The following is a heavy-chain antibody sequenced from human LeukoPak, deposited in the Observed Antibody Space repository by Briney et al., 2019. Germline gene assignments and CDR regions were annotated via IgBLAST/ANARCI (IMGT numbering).Heavy chain of an antibody. V-gene: IGHV4-59*08. Sequence: PSETLSLTCTVSSGSISSFYWSWIRQPPGKGLEWIGYIYYTGSTNYNPSLKSRRTMSVDTSKNQFSLKLSSVTAADTAVYYCARLPGFRDAFDIWGQGTMVTVYS. CDR1: SGSISSFY. CDR2: IYYTGST. CDR3: ARLPGFRDAFDI. J-gene: IGHJ3*02.